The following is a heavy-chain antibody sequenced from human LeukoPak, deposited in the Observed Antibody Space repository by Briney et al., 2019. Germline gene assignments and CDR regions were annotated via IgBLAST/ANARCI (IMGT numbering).Heavy chain of an antibody. D-gene: IGHD3-10*01. Sequence: GGSLRLSCAASGFTFSSFAVTWVRQAPGKGLEWVSAISNSGDNTYYADSVKGRFTIARDNSKNTLYLQMNSLRAEDTAIYYCAKNWGGLDYWGQGTLVTVSS. CDR3: AKNWGGLDY. CDR2: ISNSGDNT. V-gene: IGHV3-23*01. J-gene: IGHJ4*02. CDR1: GFTFSSFA.